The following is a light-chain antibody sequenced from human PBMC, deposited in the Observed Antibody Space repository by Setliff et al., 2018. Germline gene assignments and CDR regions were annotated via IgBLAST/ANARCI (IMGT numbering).Light chain of an antibody. J-gene: IGLJ1*01. CDR3: SSYTSTSLDV. CDR2: EVS. V-gene: IGLV2-14*01. Sequence: QSALTQPASVSGSPGQSITISCTATSSDVGDYNYVSWYQQHPGKAPKLIIFEVSNRPSGVSNRFSGSKSGNTASLTISGLQAEDEADYYCSSYTSTSLDVFAAGTKVTVL. CDR1: SSDVGDYNY.